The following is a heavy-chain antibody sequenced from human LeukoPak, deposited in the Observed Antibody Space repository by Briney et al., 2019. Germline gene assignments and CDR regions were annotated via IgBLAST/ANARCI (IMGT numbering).Heavy chain of an antibody. J-gene: IGHJ4*02. D-gene: IGHD2-21*02. CDR3: ARGRYCGGDCYQVDY. V-gene: IGHV4-39*01. CDR2: IYYSGST. CDR1: GGSISSSSYY. Sequence: SETLSLTCTVSGGSISSSSYYWGWIRQPPGKGLEWIGNIYYSGSTYYNPSLKSRVTISVDTSKNQFSLKLSSVTAADTAVYYCARGRYCGGDCYQVDYWGQGTLVTVSS.